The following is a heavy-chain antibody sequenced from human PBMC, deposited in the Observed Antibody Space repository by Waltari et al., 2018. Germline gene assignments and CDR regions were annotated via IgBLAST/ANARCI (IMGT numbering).Heavy chain of an antibody. Sequence: EMQLLESGGGLVQPGGSLRLSCAASGFTFSRFAMNWVRQAPGKGLEWVSIINDRGDITNTADSLKGRFTVSRDNSRDTLDLHMNNLTAEDTAVYYCATRNYLDSWGRGALVTVSS. J-gene: IGHJ4*02. CDR3: ATRNYLDS. CDR2: INDRGDIT. V-gene: IGHV3-23*01. CDR1: GFTFSRFA.